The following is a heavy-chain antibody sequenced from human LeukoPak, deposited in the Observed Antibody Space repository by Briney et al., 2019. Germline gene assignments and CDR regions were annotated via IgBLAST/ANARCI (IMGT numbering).Heavy chain of an antibody. CDR3: AKGDVVVVAASSFDY. Sequence: PGGSLRLSCAASGFTFSSYAMSWVRQAPGKGLEWVSAISGSGGSTYYADSVKGRFTIPRDNSKNTLYLQMNSLRAEDTALYYCAKGDVVVVAASSFDYWGQGTLVTVSS. D-gene: IGHD2-15*01. CDR2: ISGSGGST. CDR1: GFTFSSYA. J-gene: IGHJ4*02. V-gene: IGHV3-23*01.